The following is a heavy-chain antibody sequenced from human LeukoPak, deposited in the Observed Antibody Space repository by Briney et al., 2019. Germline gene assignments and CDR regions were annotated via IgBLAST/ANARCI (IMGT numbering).Heavy chain of an antibody. D-gene: IGHD6-13*01. CDR1: GYTFSSYG. CDR3: ARVRIEQQPYDY. CDR2: ISAYNGNT. J-gene: IGHJ4*02. Sequence: GASVTVSCKASGYTFSSYGISWVRQAPGQGLEWMGWISAYNGNTNYAQKLQGRVTMTTDTSTSTAYMELRSLRSHDTAVYYCARVRIEQQPYDYWGQGTLVTVSP. V-gene: IGHV1-18*01.